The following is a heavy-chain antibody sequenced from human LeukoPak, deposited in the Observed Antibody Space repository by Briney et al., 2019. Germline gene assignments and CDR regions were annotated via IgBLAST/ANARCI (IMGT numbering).Heavy chain of an antibody. CDR1: GGSIRSSSYY. J-gene: IGHJ4*02. D-gene: IGHD1-26*01. CDR2: IHYTGST. CDR3: ARHPSGSSFDY. Sequence: SETLSLTCSVSGGSIRSSSYYWGWIRQPPGKGLEWIGTIHYTGSTYYTPSLKSRVTVSVDTSDNQFSLKVSSVTAADTAVYYCARHPSGSSFDYWGQGTLVAVSS. V-gene: IGHV4-39*01.